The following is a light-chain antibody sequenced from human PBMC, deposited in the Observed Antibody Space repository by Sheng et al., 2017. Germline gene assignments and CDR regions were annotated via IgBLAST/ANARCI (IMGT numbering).Light chain of an antibody. CDR3: QQSYSTFTWT. CDR1: QSISTY. Sequence: DIQMTQSPSSLSASVGDRVTITCRASQSISTYLNWYQQKPGKAPNLLIYAASSLQSGVPSRFSGSGSGTDFTLTIGSLQPEDSATYYCQQSYSTFTWTFGQGTKVEIK. CDR2: AAS. V-gene: IGKV1-39*01. J-gene: IGKJ1*01.